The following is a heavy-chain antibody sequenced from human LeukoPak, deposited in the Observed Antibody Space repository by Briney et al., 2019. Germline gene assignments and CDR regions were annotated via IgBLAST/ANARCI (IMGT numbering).Heavy chain of an antibody. CDR3: ARGGSSSWYWRGFDY. Sequence: TSETLSLTCTVSGGSISSYYWSWIRQPPGKGLEWIGYIYYSGSTNYNPSLKSRVTISVDTSKNQFSLKLSSVTAADTAVYYCARGGSSSWYWRGFDYWGQGTLVTVSS. CDR1: GGSISSYY. V-gene: IGHV4-59*01. CDR2: IYYSGST. J-gene: IGHJ4*02. D-gene: IGHD6-13*01.